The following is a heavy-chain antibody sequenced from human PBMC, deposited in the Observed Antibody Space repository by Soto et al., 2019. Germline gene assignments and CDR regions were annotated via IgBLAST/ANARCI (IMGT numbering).Heavy chain of an antibody. J-gene: IGHJ4*02. V-gene: IGHV4-30-2*01. Sequence: QLQLQESGSGLVKPSQTLSLTCAVSGGSISSGGYSWSWIRQPPGKGLEWIGYIYHSGSTYYNPSLKSRVTISVERSKNQFSLKLSSVTAADTAVYSCARAGGLGAVAADYWGQGTLVTVSS. CDR3: ARAGGLGAVAADY. CDR1: GGSISSGGYS. CDR2: IYHSGST. D-gene: IGHD6-19*01.